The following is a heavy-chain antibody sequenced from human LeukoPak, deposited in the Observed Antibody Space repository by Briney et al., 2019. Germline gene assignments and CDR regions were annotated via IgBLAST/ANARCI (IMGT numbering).Heavy chain of an antibody. Sequence: SQTLSLTCSVSGGSISSDNYYWTWIRQPAGKGLEWIGRFHTGGSANYNPSLKSRVTISVDTSKNQFSLRLNSVTAADTAIYYCAREEHYDDSGYYFRYFDSWGQGTLVTVSS. V-gene: IGHV4-61*02. D-gene: IGHD3-22*01. J-gene: IGHJ4*02. CDR1: GGSISSDNYY. CDR2: FHTGGSA. CDR3: AREEHYDDSGYYFRYFDS.